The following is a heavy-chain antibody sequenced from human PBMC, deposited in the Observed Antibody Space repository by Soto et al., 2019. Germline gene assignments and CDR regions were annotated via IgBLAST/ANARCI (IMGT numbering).Heavy chain of an antibody. CDR3: ASFIRSGSNWFDP. V-gene: IGHV1-46*01. CDR1: GYTFTSYY. D-gene: IGHD3-22*01. CDR2: INPSGGST. Sequence: ASVKVSCKASGYTFTSYYMHWVRQAPGQGLEWMGIINPSGGSTSYAQKFQGRVTMTRDTSISTAYMELSSLRSEDTAVYYCASFIRSGSNWFDPWGQGTLVTVSS. J-gene: IGHJ5*02.